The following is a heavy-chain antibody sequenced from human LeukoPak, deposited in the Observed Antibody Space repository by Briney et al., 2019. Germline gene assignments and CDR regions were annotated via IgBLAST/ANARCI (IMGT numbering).Heavy chain of an antibody. J-gene: IGHJ4*02. CDR3: AKDRTVAAAGIFDY. V-gene: IGHV3-30*02. CDR2: IRYDGSNK. CDR1: GFTFSSYG. D-gene: IGHD6-13*01. Sequence: SGGSLRLSCAASGFTFSSYGMHWVRQAPGKGLEWVAFIRYDGSNKYYADSVKGRFTISRDNSKNTLYLQMNSLRAEDTAVYYCAKDRTVAAAGIFDYWGQGTLVTVSS.